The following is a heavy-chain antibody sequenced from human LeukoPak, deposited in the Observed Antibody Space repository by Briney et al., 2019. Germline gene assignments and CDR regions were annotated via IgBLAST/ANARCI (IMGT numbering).Heavy chain of an antibody. Sequence: GGSVRHSCAASGFTLSGAWMHWVRQVPGKGLVWVSRINPDGTDIRYADSVKGRFTISRDDAKNTLFLHMNSLRVEDTAVYYCARVFGPGLDEYFHLWGQGTLVTVSS. CDR3: ARVFGPGLDEYFHL. D-gene: IGHD3-10*01. CDR2: INPDGTDI. CDR1: GFTLSGAW. J-gene: IGHJ1*01. V-gene: IGHV3-74*01.